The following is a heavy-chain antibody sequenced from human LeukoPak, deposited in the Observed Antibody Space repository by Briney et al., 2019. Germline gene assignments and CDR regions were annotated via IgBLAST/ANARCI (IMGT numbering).Heavy chain of an antibody. CDR3: ARDDCSGGSCYDYYYGMDV. J-gene: IGHJ6*02. D-gene: IGHD2-15*01. V-gene: IGHV3-7*01. CDR2: IKQDGSEK. CDR1: GFTFSSYW. Sequence: GGSLRLSCAASGFTFSSYWMSWVRQAPGKGLEWVANIKQDGSEKYYVDSVKGRFTISRDNAKNSLYLQMNSLRAEDTAVYYCARDDCSGGSCYDYYYGMDVWGQGTTVTVSS.